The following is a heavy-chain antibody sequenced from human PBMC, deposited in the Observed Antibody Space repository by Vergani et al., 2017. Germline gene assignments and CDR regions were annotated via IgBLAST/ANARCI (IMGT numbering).Heavy chain of an antibody. Sequence: QVQLVQSGAEVKKPGSSVKVSCKASGGTFTSYGISWVRQAPGQGLEWMGWISAYNGNTNYAQKLQGRVTMTTDTSTSTAYMELRSLRSDDTAVYYCARDPDIVVVPAAPYYYYYYGMDVWSQGTTVTVSS. V-gene: IGHV1-18*04. CDR1: GGTFTSYG. J-gene: IGHJ6*02. CDR3: ARDPDIVVVPAAPYYYYYYGMDV. CDR2: ISAYNGNT. D-gene: IGHD2-2*01.